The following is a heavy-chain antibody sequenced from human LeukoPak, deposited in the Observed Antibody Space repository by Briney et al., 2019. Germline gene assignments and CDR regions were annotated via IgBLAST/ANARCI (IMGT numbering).Heavy chain of an antibody. D-gene: IGHD5-12*01. J-gene: IGHJ4*02. CDR2: VSGGGEIT. V-gene: IGHV3-23*01. Sequence: GGSLRLSCAASGFTFSTYAMGWVRQAPGKGLEWVSAVSGGGEITFYADSVKGRFTISRDNSKNTLYLQMNSLRAEDTAVYYCAKEVASTQKNFDYWGQGTLVTVSS. CDR3: AKEVASTQKNFDY. CDR1: GFTFSTYA.